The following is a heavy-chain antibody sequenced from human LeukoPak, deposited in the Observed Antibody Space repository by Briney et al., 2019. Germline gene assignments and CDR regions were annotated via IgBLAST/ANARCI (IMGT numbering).Heavy chain of an antibody. J-gene: IGHJ4*02. V-gene: IGHV3-48*04. CDR3: AITGWGATTLFDY. D-gene: IGHD1-26*01. CDR1: GFTFSSYS. Sequence: GGSLRLSCAASGFTFSSYSMNWVRQAPGKGLEWVSYISSSSSTIYYADSVKGRFTISRDNAKNSLYLQMNSLRAEDTAVYYCAITGWGATTLFDYWGQGTLVTVSS. CDR2: ISSSSSTI.